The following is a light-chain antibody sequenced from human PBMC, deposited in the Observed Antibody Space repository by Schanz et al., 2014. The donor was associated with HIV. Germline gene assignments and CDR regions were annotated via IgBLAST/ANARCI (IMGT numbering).Light chain of an antibody. J-gene: IGLJ1*01. CDR3: CSYTTTSTYV. V-gene: IGLV2-14*02. Sequence: QSALTQPDSVSGSPGQSITISCTGTSSDVGNYNLVSWYQQHPGKAPKLLVYEGSRRPSGVSSRFSGSKSGNAASLTISGLQADDEADYYCCSYTTTSTYVFGAGTKLTVL. CDR2: EGS. CDR1: SSDVGNYNL.